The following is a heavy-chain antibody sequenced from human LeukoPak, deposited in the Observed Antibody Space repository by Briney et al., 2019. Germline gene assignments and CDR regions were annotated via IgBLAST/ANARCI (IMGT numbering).Heavy chain of an antibody. CDR1: GFTFSSYA. J-gene: IGHJ6*02. D-gene: IGHD5-18*01. Sequence: GGSLRLSCAASGFTFSSYAMSWVRQAPGKGLEWVSAIRHSGTNTYYADSVKGRFTISRDNYKNTLYLQMNSLRAEDTAVYYCAKIKDPAIEAYYYGMDVWGQGTTVTVSS. CDR2: IRHSGTNT. CDR3: AKIKDPAIEAYYYGMDV. V-gene: IGHV3-23*01.